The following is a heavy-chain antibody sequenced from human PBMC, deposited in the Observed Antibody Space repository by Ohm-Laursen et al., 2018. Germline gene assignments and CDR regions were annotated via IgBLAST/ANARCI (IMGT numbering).Heavy chain of an antibody. J-gene: IGHJ3*02. Sequence: QTLSLTCAISGDSVSSNSVGWSWIRQSPSRGLEWLGRTYYRSRWYNDYAVSVKSRITISPDTSKNQFSLQLNSVSPEDTAVYYCARGGGAIDIWGQGTMVTVSS. CDR3: ARGGGAIDI. CDR1: GDSVSSNSVG. V-gene: IGHV6-1*01. CDR2: TYYRSRWYN. D-gene: IGHD3-16*01.